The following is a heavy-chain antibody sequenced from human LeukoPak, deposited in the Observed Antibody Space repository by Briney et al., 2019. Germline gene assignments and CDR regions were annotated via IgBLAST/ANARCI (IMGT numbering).Heavy chain of an antibody. Sequence: PGRSLRLSCVASGFTFTGHSMHWVRQAPGKGLEWVAVVGNDEKTKFYADSLKGRFTVSRDNSMNTVYLQMNSLRDEDTAVYYCAREKQSGGTPFDYWGQGSLVTVSS. J-gene: IGHJ4*02. CDR3: AREKQSGGTPFDY. CDR1: GFTFTGHS. D-gene: IGHD1-26*01. CDR2: VGNDEKTK. V-gene: IGHV3-30*04.